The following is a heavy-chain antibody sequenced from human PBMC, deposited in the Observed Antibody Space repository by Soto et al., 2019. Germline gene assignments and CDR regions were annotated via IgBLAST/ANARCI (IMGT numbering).Heavy chain of an antibody. V-gene: IGHV3-23*01. CDR2: INLFDGRT. CDR3: GRGGVHGTDHYYRGMNA. J-gene: IGHJ6*04. Sequence: EEQLLASGGGLVQPGGSLTLSCAASGFTFRAYGMSWIRQTPEKGLEWVSSINLFDGRTYYTDSVKGRFTISKDDSKSTVSWERNSRRVDDTAIYYCGRGGVHGTDHYYRGMNAGGKGRPVTVP. CDR1: GFTFRAYG. D-gene: IGHD1-1*01.